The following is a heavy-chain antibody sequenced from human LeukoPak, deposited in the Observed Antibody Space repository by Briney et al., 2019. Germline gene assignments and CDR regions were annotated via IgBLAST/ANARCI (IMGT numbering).Heavy chain of an antibody. D-gene: IGHD3-3*01. J-gene: IGHJ4*02. V-gene: IGHV1-8*01. CDR3: ARGKGAYYDFWSGYYTKKYFDY. CDR1: GYTFTSYD. CDR2: MNPNSGNT. Sequence: ASVTVSCTASGYTFTSYDINWVRQATGQGLEWMGWMNPNSGNTGYAQKFQGRVTMTRNTSISTAYMELSSLRSEDTAVYYCARGKGAYYDFWSGYYTKKYFDYWGQGTLVTVSS.